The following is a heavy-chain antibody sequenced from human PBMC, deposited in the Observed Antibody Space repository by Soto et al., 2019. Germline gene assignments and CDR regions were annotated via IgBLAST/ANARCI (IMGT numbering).Heavy chain of an antibody. CDR2: IDPSDSYT. V-gene: IGHV5-10-1*01. D-gene: IGHD3-22*01. CDR1: GYSFTSYW. J-gene: IGHJ6*02. Sequence: PGESLKISCKGSGYSFTSYWISWVRQMPGTGLEWMGRIDPSDSYTSYSPSFQGHVTISADKSISTAYLQWSSLKASDTAMYYCARHGGDYYDSMDVWDQGNTVTVSS. CDR3: ARHGGDYYDSMDV.